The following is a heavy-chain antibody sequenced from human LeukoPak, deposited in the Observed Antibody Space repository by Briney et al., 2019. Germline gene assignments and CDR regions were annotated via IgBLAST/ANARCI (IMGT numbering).Heavy chain of an antibody. CDR1: LYTYTGYY. V-gene: IGHV1-2*06. CDR3: ARDLTMVRGVIITWAGSDDAFDI. J-gene: IGHJ3*02. D-gene: IGHD3-10*01. CDR2: INPNSGNN. Sequence: ASVTVSCKASLYTYTGYYMHWVRLDPRQGLEWLGRINPNSGNNNYAQKFQGSVTMTRETSISTAYMELSRLRSDDTAVYYRARDLTMVRGVIITWAGSDDAFDIWGQGTMVTVPS.